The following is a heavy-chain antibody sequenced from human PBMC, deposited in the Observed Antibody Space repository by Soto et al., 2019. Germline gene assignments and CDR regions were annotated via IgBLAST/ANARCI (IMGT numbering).Heavy chain of an antibody. CDR1: GGSISSYY. J-gene: IGHJ4*02. D-gene: IGHD3-16*01. V-gene: IGHV4-59*08. CDR2: IYYSGST. CDR3: ARLWGGSVDY. Sequence: QVQLQESGPGLVKPSETLSLTCTVSGGSISSYYWSWIRQPPGKGLEWIGYIYYSGSTNYNPSLRRRVTLSVDTSKNQFSLKLSSVTAAGTAVYCCARLWGGSVDYWGQGTLVTVSS.